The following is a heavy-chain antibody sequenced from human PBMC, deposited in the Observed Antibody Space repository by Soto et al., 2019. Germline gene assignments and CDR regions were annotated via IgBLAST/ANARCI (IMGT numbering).Heavy chain of an antibody. J-gene: IGHJ4*02. CDR1: GFSFSNCG. CDR3: VKGSEVARQELDY. Sequence: QVQLVESGGGVVQPGRSLRLSCAASGFSFSNCGMHWVRQAPGKGLEWVAAISSDGSDKYYSGSVKGRFTISRDNSKNTLFLQMNSLRVEDTAVYYCVKGSEVARQELDYWGQGTLVTVSS. D-gene: IGHD2-15*01. V-gene: IGHV3-30*18. CDR2: ISSDGSDK.